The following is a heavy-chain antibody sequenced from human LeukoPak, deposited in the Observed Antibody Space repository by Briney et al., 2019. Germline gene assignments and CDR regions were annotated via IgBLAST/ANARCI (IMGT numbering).Heavy chain of an antibody. J-gene: IGHJ4*02. CDR3: DRAAAASFDY. D-gene: IGHD6-13*01. CDR2: TNSDGSSI. CDR1: GFTFSSYW. Sequence: GGSLRLSCAASGFTFSSYWMHWVRQAPGKGLVWVSRTNSDGSSISYADSVKGRFTISRDNAKNTLYLQMNSLRAEDSAVYYCDRAAAASFDYWGQGTLVTVSS. V-gene: IGHV3-74*01.